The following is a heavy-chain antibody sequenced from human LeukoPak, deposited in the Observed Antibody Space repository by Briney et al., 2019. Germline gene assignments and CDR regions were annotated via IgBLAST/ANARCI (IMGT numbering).Heavy chain of an antibody. D-gene: IGHD3-22*01. CDR2: IYYSGST. CDR1: GGSISSSSYY. V-gene: IGHV4-39*07. Sequence: PSETLSLTCTVSGGSISSSSYYWGWIRQPPGKGLEWIGSIYYSGSTYYNPSLKSRVTMSVDTSKNQFSLKLSSVTAADTAVYYCARDGSGYYPGLDYWGQGTLVTVSS. CDR3: ARDGSGYYPGLDY. J-gene: IGHJ4*02.